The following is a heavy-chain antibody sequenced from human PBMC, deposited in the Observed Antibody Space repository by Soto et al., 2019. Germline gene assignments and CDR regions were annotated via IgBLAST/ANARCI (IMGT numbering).Heavy chain of an antibody. CDR1: GFTFSNYA. Sequence: EVQLLESGGGLVQPGGSLRLTCAASGFTFSNYAMTWVRQAPGKGLEWVSAISSSGGGTYYADFVKGRFTISRANSKNTLSLQVNSLRAEDTAIYYCAKGGLSTTYYFDYWGQGTLVTVSS. V-gene: IGHV3-23*01. D-gene: IGHD1-1*01. J-gene: IGHJ4*02. CDR3: AKGGLSTTYYFDY. CDR2: ISSSGGGT.